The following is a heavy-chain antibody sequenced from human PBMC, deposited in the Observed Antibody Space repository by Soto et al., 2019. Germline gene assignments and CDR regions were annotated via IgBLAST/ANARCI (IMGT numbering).Heavy chain of an antibody. Sequence: PSETLSLTCTVSGGSISSGGYYWSWIRQHPGKGLEWIGYIYYSGSTYYNPSLKSRVTISVDTSKNQFSLKLSSVTAADTAVYYCARGLAAGDDAFDIWGQGTMVTVSS. J-gene: IGHJ3*02. CDR3: ARGLAAGDDAFDI. D-gene: IGHD6-13*01. CDR1: GGSISSGGYY. CDR2: IYYSGST. V-gene: IGHV4-31*03.